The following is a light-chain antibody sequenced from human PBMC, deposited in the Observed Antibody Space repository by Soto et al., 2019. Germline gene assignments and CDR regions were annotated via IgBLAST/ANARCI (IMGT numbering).Light chain of an antibody. V-gene: IGKV3-11*01. J-gene: IGKJ3*01. CDR3: QQRSNWPT. Sequence: EIVLAHSPATLSWSPGEIATLSCRASQSVTSYLAWYQQKPGQAPRLLIYDASNRATGIPARFTGSGSGTDFTLTISSLEPEDFAVYYCQQRSNWPTFGPGTKVDIK. CDR1: QSVTSY. CDR2: DAS.